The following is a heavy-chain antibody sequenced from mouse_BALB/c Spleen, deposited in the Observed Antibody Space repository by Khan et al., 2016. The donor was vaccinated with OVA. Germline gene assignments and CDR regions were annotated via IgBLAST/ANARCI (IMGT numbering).Heavy chain of an antibody. CDR3: ARMSGGDFDF. J-gene: IGHJ2*01. D-gene: IGHD4-1*01. CDR2: ISYSGNT. Sequence: EVQLQESGPGLVKPSQSLSLTCTVTGYSITSDYAWNWIRQFPGNKLEWMGYISYSGNTKYHPSLTSRISVTRNTSKNQFFLQLNSVTTEDTATYYCARMSGGDFDFWGQGTTLTVSS. V-gene: IGHV3-2*02. CDR1: GYSITSDYA.